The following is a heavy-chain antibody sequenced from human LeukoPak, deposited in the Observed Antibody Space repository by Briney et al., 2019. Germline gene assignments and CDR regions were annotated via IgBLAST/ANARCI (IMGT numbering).Heavy chain of an antibody. D-gene: IGHD2-2*01. CDR3: ARGRGVPAAKNAFDI. Sequence: ASVKVSCKASGYTFTGYYMHWVRQAPGQGLEWMGWINPNSGGTNYAQKFQGRVTITRDTSISTAYMELSRLRSDDTAVYYCARGRGVPAAKNAFDIWGQGTMVTVSS. V-gene: IGHV1-2*02. J-gene: IGHJ3*02. CDR1: GYTFTGYY. CDR2: INPNSGGT.